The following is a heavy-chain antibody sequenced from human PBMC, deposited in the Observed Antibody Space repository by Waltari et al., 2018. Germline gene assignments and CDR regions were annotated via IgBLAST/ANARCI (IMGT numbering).Heavy chain of an antibody. CDR3: TRNPGY. V-gene: IGHV3-74*03. Sequence: EVPLVNSGGGLVQPGGSLRLSCAASDFLFTNYWLDWVGQAPGKGLVWVSRMKTDGTSITYADSVKGRFTISRDSAKNTYYLQMNSLRAEDTAVYYCTRNPGYWGQGTLVTVSS. CDR2: MKTDGTSI. J-gene: IGHJ4*02. CDR1: DFLFTNYW.